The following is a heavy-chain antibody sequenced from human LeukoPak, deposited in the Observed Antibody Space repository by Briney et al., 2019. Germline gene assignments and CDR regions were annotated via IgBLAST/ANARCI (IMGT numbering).Heavy chain of an antibody. Sequence: SSETLSLTCTVSGGSISSYYWSWIRQPPGKGLEWIGYIYYSGSTNYNPSLKSRVTISVDTSKNQFSLKLSSVTAADTAVYYCARDTSPHPIVPKLLGELSFYGMDVWGQGTTVTVSS. J-gene: IGHJ6*02. D-gene: IGHD3-16*02. CDR3: ARDTSPHPIVPKLLGELSFYGMDV. CDR2: IYYSGST. V-gene: IGHV4-59*01. CDR1: GGSISSYY.